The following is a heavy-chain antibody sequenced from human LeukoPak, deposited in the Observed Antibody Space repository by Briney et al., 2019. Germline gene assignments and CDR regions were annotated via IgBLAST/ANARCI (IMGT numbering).Heavy chain of an antibody. J-gene: IGHJ4*02. CDR1: GFTFSNAW. CDR2: IRGKTDGGTT. Sequence: AGGSLRLSCAASGFTFSNAWMTWVRQAPGKGLEWVGRIRGKTDGGTTDYAAPVKGRFTLSKDFSKNTLYLQMTSLKTEDTAVYYCILASAGPAYWGQGTLVTVSS. CDR3: ILASAGPAY. D-gene: IGHD6-13*01. V-gene: IGHV3-15*01.